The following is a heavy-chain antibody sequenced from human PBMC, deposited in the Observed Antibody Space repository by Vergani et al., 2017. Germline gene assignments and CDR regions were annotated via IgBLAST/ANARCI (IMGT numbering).Heavy chain of an antibody. Sequence: EVQLLESGGGLVQLGGSLRLSCEALGFSFVVYAMSWVRQAPGKGLEWVSSVSGSSATPHYADSVKGRSIISRDNSKKTLLLQMNSLRADDTAVYYCTKSSRGSTGYFFDYWGQGTLATVSS. D-gene: IGHD2-2*01. CDR2: VSGSSATP. V-gene: IGHV3-23*01. CDR3: TKSSRGSTGYFFDY. CDR1: GFSFVVYA. J-gene: IGHJ4*02.